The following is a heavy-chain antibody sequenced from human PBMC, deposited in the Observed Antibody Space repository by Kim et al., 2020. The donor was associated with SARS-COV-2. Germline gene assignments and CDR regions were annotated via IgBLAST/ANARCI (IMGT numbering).Heavy chain of an antibody. CDR2: INAGNGNT. J-gene: IGHJ6*02. Sequence: ASVKVSCKASGYTFTSYAMHWVRQAPGQRLEWMGWINAGNGNTKYSQKFQGRVTITRDTSASTAYMELSSLRSEDTAVYYCAREARYCSGGSCYSGGGYYYYGMDVWGQGTTVTVSS. CDR3: AREARYCSGGSCYSGGGYYYYGMDV. V-gene: IGHV1-3*01. CDR1: GYTFTSYA. D-gene: IGHD2-15*01.